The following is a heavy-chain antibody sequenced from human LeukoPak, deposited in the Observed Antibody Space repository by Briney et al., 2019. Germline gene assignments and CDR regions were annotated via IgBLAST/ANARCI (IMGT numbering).Heavy chain of an antibody. CDR1: GGSISSGSYY. CDR3: ARDPAAPVAGTTQEH. J-gene: IGHJ4*02. CDR2: IYTSGST. Sequence: PSQTLSLTCTVSGGSISSGSYYWSWIRQPAGKGLEWIGRIYTSGSTNYNPSLKSRVTISVDTSKNQFSLKLSSVTAADTAVYYCARDPAAPVAGTTQEHWGQGTLVTVSS. V-gene: IGHV4-61*02. D-gene: IGHD6-19*01.